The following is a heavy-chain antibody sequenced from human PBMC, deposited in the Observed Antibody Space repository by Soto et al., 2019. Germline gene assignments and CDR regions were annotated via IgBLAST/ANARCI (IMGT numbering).Heavy chain of an antibody. J-gene: IGHJ5*02. CDR1: GDSISDDTYY. CDR2: IYYSGST. D-gene: IGHD2-2*01. Sequence: PSETLSLTCTVSGDSISDDTYYWGWIRQPPGKGLEWIGSIYYSGSTYYNPSLKSRVTMSADTSKNQLSLKLSSVTAADTAVYYCARLHCDSPNCVPLDPWGQGTLVTVSS. CDR3: ARLHCDSPNCVPLDP. V-gene: IGHV4-39*01.